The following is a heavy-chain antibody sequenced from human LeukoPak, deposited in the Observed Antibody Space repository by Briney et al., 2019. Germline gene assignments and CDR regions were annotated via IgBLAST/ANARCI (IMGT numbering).Heavy chain of an antibody. CDR2: MNPNSGNT. Sequence: GASVKVSCKASGGTFSSYAISWVRQAPGQGLEWMGWMNPNSGNTGYAQKFQGRVTITRNTSISTAYMELSSLRSEDTAVYYCASGLVGFQHWGQGTLVTVSS. CDR3: ASGLVGFQH. D-gene: IGHD2-8*02. J-gene: IGHJ1*01. CDR1: GGTFSSYA. V-gene: IGHV1-8*03.